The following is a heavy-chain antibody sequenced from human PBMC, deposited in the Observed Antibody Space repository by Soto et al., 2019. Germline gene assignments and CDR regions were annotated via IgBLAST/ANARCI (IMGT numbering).Heavy chain of an antibody. D-gene: IGHD3-3*01. CDR1: GGSISSSNYY. Sequence: PSETLSLTCTVSGGSISSSNYYWGWIRQPPGKGLEWIGSIYYSGSTYYNPSLKSRVTISVDTSKNQFSLKLSSVTAADTAVYYCARHRKSTIFAVVPDYWGQGTLVTVSS. CDR3: ARHRKSTIFAVVPDY. CDR2: IYYSGST. J-gene: IGHJ4*02. V-gene: IGHV4-39*01.